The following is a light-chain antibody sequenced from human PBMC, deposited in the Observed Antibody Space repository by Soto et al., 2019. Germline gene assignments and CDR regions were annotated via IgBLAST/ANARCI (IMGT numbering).Light chain of an antibody. Sequence: EILLTQFPRTMSFPPVQRDTLCCRPSQSVTSNSLAWYKQKVGRAPRVLIYGESNRATGIPARFSGSWSGTDFTLTITSLQPEECAVDFCKQYGSSPRTFGQGTQVDIK. V-gene: IGKV3-20*01. CDR3: KQYGSSPRT. CDR1: QSVTSNS. CDR2: GES. J-gene: IGKJ5*01.